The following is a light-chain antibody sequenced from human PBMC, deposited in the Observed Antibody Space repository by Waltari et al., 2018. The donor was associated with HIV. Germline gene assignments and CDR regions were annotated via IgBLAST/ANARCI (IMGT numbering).Light chain of an antibody. CDR1: QDVVTW. CDR2: AAS. Sequence: DIQMTPSPSSVSASVGDRVTITCRATQDVVTWLAWYQQRPGKAPYLLIYAASHLKSGVPSRFSGSGSGTDFTLTISSLQPEDFAAYYCHQDNTFPYTFGQGTKLGMK. J-gene: IGKJ2*01. CDR3: HQDNTFPYT. V-gene: IGKV1-12*01.